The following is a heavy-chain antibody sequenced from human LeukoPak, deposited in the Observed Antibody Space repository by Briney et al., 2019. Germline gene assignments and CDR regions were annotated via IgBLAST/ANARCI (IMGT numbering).Heavy chain of an antibody. CDR3: AGSYNTYYAQDY. V-gene: IGHV1-69*13. CDR2: IIPIFGTA. CDR1: GGTFSSYA. J-gene: IGHJ4*02. Sequence: SVRVSCKASGGTFSSYAISWVQQAPGQGLEWMGGIIPIFGTANYAQKFQGRVTITADESTSTAYMELSSLSSEDTAVYYCAGSYNTYYAQDYWGQGALVTVSS. D-gene: IGHD1-14*01.